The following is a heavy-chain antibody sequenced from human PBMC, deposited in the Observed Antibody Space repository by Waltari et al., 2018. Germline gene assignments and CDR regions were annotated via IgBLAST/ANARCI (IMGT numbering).Heavy chain of an antibody. V-gene: IGHV4-38-2*01. CDR2: IYHRGST. CDR3: ARTVEMATNPWDY. D-gene: IGHD5-12*01. J-gene: IGHJ4*02. Sequence: QVQLQESGPGLVKPSETLSLTCAVSGYSISSGYYWGWIRQPPGKGLEWIGSIYHRGSTYYNPSLKSRVTISVDTSKNQFSLKLSSVTAADTAVYYCARTVEMATNPWDYWGQGTLVTVSS. CDR1: GYSISSGYY.